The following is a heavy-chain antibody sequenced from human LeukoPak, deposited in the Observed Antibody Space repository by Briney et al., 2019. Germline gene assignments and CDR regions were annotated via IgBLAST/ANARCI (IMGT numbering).Heavy chain of an antibody. D-gene: IGHD6-13*01. Sequence: SQTLSLTCAISGDSVSSNSAAWNWLRQSPSRGLEWLGRTYYRSKWCNDYAVSVKSRITINPDTSKNQFSLQLNSVTPEDTAVYYCAREVAAAQLISFDYWGQGTLVTVSS. CDR3: AREVAAAQLISFDY. CDR1: GDSVSSNSAA. J-gene: IGHJ4*02. V-gene: IGHV6-1*01. CDR2: TYYRSKWCN.